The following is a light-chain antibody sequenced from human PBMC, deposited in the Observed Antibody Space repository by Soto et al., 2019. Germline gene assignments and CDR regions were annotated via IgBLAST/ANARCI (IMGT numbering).Light chain of an antibody. Sequence: QSALTQPPSVSGAPGQRVIISCTGSSSTIGPGYDVHWYQQLPGTAPKLLIYGDSHRPSGVPDRFSGSKSGTSASLAITGLQAEDEADYYCQSYDRSLSASVVFGGGIQLTVL. CDR3: QSYDRSLSASVV. J-gene: IGLJ2*01. V-gene: IGLV1-40*01. CDR2: GDS. CDR1: SSTIGPGYD.